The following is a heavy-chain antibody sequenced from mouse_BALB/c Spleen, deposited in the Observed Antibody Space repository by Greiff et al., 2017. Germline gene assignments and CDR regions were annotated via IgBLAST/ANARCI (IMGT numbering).Heavy chain of an antibody. V-gene: IGHV3-2*02. D-gene: IGHD1-1*01. CDR1: GYSITSDYA. Sequence: EVQLVESGPGLVKPSQSLSLTCTVTGYSITSDYAWNWIRQFPGNKLEWMGYISYSGSTSYNPSLKSRISITRDTSKNQFFLQLNSVTTEDTATYYCARRAYGSPYYYAMDYWGQGTSVTVSS. CDR3: ARRAYGSPYYYAMDY. J-gene: IGHJ4*01. CDR2: ISYSGST.